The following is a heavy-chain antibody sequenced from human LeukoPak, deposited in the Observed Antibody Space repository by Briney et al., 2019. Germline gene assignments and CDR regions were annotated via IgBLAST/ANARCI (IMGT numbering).Heavy chain of an antibody. J-gene: IGHJ4*02. CDR3: AKGSGGSYFDY. Sequence: GGSLRLSCAASGFTFSSYTMHWVRQAPGKGLGWVAFIRYDGGNKYYADSVKGRFTISRDNSKDTLYLQMNSLSADDTAVYYCAKGSGGSYFDYWGQGTLVTVSS. CDR2: IRYDGGNK. V-gene: IGHV3-30*02. CDR1: GFTFSSYT. D-gene: IGHD3-16*01.